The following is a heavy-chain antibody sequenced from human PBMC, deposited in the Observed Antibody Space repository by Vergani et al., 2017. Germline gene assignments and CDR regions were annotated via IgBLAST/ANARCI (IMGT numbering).Heavy chain of an antibody. D-gene: IGHD1-26*01. V-gene: IGHV3-33*01. CDR3: AREDYSGSYGLPDY. J-gene: IGHJ4*02. CDR2: IWYDGSNK. CDR1: GFTFSSYG. Sequence: QVQLVESGGGVVQPGRSLRLSCAASGFTFSSYGMHRVRQAPGKGLEWVAVIWYDGSNKYYADSVKGRFTISRDNSKNTLYLQMNSLRAEDTAVYYCAREDYSGSYGLPDYWGQGTLVTVSS.